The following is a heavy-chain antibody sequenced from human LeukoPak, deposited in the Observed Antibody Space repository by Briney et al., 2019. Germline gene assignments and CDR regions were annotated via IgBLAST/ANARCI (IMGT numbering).Heavy chain of an antibody. Sequence: GGSLRLSCAASGFTFSSYAMHWVRQAPGKGLEWVAVISYDGTNKYYADSVKGRFTISRDNSKNSLYLQMNSLRAEDTAVYYCARDDLRGRSGGSCYPHYWGQGNLVTVSS. V-gene: IGHV3-30-3*01. D-gene: IGHD2-15*01. CDR1: GFTFSSYA. CDR3: ARDDLRGRSGGSCYPHY. J-gene: IGHJ4*02. CDR2: ISYDGTNK.